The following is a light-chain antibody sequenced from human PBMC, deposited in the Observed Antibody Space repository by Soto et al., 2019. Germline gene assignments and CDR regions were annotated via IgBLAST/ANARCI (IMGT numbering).Light chain of an antibody. CDR1: QSVSSY. CDR3: EQRSNWTPLT. CDR2: DAS. Sequence: EIELTQSPATLSLSPGERATLSCRASQSVSSYLAWYQQKPGQAPRLLIYDASNRATGIPARFSGSGSGTDFTLTISSLEPEDFAVYYCEQRSNWTPLTFGGGTKVEIK. J-gene: IGKJ4*01. V-gene: IGKV3-11*01.